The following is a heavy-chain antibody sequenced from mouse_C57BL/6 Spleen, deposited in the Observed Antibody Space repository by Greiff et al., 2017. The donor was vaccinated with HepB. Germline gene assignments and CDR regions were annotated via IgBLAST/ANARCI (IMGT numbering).Heavy chain of an antibody. CDR2: ILPGGGST. V-gene: IGHV1-9*01. D-gene: IGHD2-4*01. J-gene: IGHJ4*01. CDR3: ARGMITTGCAMDY. Sequence: VQLQQSGAELLKPGASVKLSCKATGYTFTGYWIEWVKQRPGHGLEWIVEILPGGGSTNYNEKFKGKATFTADTSSSTAYMQLRSLTTEDSAIYYCARGMITTGCAMDYWGQGTSVTVSS. CDR1: GYTFTGYW.